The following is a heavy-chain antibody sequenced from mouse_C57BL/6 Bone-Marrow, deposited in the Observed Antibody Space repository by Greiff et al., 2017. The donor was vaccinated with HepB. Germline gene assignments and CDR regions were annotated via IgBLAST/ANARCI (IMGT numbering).Heavy chain of an antibody. J-gene: IGHJ2*01. CDR1: GYAFSSSW. Sequence: LVEPGASVKISCKASGYAFSSSWMNWVKQRPGKGLEWIGRIYPGDGDTNYNGKFKGKATLTADKSSSTAYMQLNSLTSEDSAVYFCAREELDYWGQGTTLTVSS. CDR2: IYPGDGDT. V-gene: IGHV1-82*01. CDR3: AREELDY.